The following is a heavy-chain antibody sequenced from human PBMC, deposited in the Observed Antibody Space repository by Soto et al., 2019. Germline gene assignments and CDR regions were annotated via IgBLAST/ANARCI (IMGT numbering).Heavy chain of an antibody. V-gene: IGHV4-30-2*02. J-gene: IGHJ6*02. CDR1: GGSISSGCYF. Sequence: PSETLSLTSAVSGGSISSGCYFWSWIRQPPGKGLEWIGYIYHSGSTYYNPSLKSRVSISVDRSKNQFSLKLSSVTAADTAVYYCGALCSSTWCYGMDVWGQGTTVTVSS. CDR3: GALCSSTWCYGMDV. D-gene: IGHD2-2*01. CDR2: IYHSGST.